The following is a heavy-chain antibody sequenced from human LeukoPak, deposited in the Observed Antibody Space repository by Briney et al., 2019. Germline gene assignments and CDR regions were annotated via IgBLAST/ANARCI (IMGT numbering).Heavy chain of an antibody. J-gene: IGHJ3*02. CDR1: GFTLSTYW. CDR2: INSDGSAT. Sequence: GGSLRLSCVGSGFTLSTYWMHWVRQAPGKGLVWVSRINSDGSATSYADSVMVRFTISRDSAKNTLYLQMNSLRAEDTAVYYCAKSARWLKLELYAFDIWGQGTMVTVSS. CDR3: AKSARWLKLELYAFDI. D-gene: IGHD6-19*01. V-gene: IGHV3-74*01.